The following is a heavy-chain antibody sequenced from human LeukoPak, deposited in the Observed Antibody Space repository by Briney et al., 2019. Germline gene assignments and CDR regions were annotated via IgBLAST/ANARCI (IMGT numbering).Heavy chain of an antibody. CDR2: IYHSGST. J-gene: IGHJ5*02. V-gene: IGHV4-38-2*02. D-gene: IGHD2-15*01. Sequence: SETLSLTCTVSGYSISSGYYWGWIRQPPGKGLEGIGSIYHSGSTYYNPSLKSRVTISVDTSKNQFSLKLSSVTAADTAVYYCARTVVAARNNWFDPWGQGTLVTVSS. CDR1: GYSISSGYY. CDR3: ARTVVAARNNWFDP.